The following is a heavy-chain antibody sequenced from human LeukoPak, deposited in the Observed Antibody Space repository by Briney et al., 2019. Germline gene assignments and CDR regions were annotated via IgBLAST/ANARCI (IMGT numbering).Heavy chain of an antibody. Sequence: ASVKVSCKASGYTFTSYGISWVRQAPGQGLEWMGWISAYNGNTDYAQKLQGRVTMTTDTSTSTAYMELRSLRSDDTAVYYCATETSVYSSGWYWFDPWGQGTLVTVSS. CDR2: ISAYNGNT. CDR3: ATETSVYSSGWYWFDP. V-gene: IGHV1-18*01. CDR1: GYTFTSYG. J-gene: IGHJ5*02. D-gene: IGHD6-19*01.